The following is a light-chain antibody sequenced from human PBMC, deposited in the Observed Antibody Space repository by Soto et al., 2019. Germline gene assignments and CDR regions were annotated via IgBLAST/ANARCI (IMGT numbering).Light chain of an antibody. CDR3: HQYYSYPWM. Sequence: DIQMTQSPSTLSASVGDRVTITCRASQSISNLLAWYQQKPGKAPYLLIYKASSLQSRVPSRFSGSASGTEFSLTISSLQPDDFTSYYCHQYYSYPWMFGQGTKVEIK. CDR2: KAS. J-gene: IGKJ1*01. CDR1: QSISNL. V-gene: IGKV1-5*03.